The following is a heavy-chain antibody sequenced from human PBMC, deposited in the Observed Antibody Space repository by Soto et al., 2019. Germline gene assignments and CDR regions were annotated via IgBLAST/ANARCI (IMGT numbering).Heavy chain of an antibody. V-gene: IGHV4-59*01. CDR1: GGSISSFH. CDR3: ARLTYYDSTGRFDY. CDR2: VYYSGYT. Sequence: LSLTCTVSGGSISSFHWSWIRQPPGRGLEWIGYVYYSGYTNYNPSLKSRVAMSIDTSKSQFSLRLNSVTAADTAVYYCARLTYYDSTGRFDYWGQGIQVTVSS. D-gene: IGHD3-22*01. J-gene: IGHJ4*02.